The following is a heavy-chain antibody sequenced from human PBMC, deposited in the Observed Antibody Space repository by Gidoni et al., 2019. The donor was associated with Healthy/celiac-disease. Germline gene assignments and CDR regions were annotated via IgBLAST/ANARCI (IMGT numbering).Heavy chain of an antibody. J-gene: IGHJ4*02. Sequence: QVQLQQWGAGLLKPSETLSLTCAVYGGSFSGYYWSWIRQPPGKGLEWIGEINHSGSTNYNPSLKSRVTISVDTSKNQFSLKLSSVTAADTAVYYCARGYKGILWFGEMLHFDYWGQGTLVTVPS. D-gene: IGHD3-10*01. CDR2: INHSGST. CDR1: GGSFSGYY. CDR3: ARGYKGILWFGEMLHFDY. V-gene: IGHV4-34*01.